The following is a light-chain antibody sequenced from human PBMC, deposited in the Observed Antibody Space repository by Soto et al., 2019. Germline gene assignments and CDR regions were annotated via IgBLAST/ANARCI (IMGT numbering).Light chain of an antibody. Sequence: QSAVTQPPSASGTPGQRVTISCSGNTSNIGTNSINWYQHLPGTAPKLLIYTNNQRPSGVPDRFSGSKSGTSASLAISGLQSEDEADYYCASWDDTLNSPVFGGGTKVTVL. CDR2: TNN. CDR3: ASWDDTLNSPV. J-gene: IGLJ3*02. V-gene: IGLV1-44*01. CDR1: TSNIGTNS.